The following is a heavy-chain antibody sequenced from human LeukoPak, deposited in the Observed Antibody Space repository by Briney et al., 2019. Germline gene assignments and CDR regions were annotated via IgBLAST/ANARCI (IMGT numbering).Heavy chain of an antibody. CDR3: ARVRYYYDSTAYYETAFDI. D-gene: IGHD3-22*01. CDR2: IYYSGST. V-gene: IGHV4-59*01. J-gene: IGHJ3*02. Sequence: SETLSLTCTVSGGSISNYYWSWIRQPPGKGLEWIGYIYYSGSTNYNPSLKSRVTISVDTSKNQFSLKLSSVTAADTAVYYCARVRYYYDSTAYYETAFDIWGQGTMVTVSS. CDR1: GGSISNYY.